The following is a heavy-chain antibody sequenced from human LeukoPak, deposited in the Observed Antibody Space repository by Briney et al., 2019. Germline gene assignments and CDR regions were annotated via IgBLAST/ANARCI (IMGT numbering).Heavy chain of an antibody. CDR1: GFTVSSNY. J-gene: IGHJ3*02. CDR3: ARDTLEYSNSPDALDI. D-gene: IGHD4-23*01. V-gene: IGHV3-11*04. Sequence: GGSLRLSCAASGFTVSSNYMSWVRQAPGKGLEWVSYIGSSGSTVYYADSVKGRFTISRDNAKNSLYMQMESLRDEDTAIYYCARDTLEYSNSPDALDIWGQGTMVTVSS. CDR2: IGSSGSTV.